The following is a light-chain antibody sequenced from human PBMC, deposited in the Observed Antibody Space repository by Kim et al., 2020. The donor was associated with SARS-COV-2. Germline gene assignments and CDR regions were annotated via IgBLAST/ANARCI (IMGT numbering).Light chain of an antibody. J-gene: IGKJ1*01. CDR2: AGI. V-gene: IGKV1-27*01. CDR1: QGIGHF. CDR3: QQYDSVPWK. Sequence: ASGGEQGHNTWRESQGIGHFLAWDQPKPGKVPMPLIYAGIAKESGVPCRFSGKGSGKEFNLTVHSLQAGDVATYYWQQYDSVPWKFGQGTKVDI.